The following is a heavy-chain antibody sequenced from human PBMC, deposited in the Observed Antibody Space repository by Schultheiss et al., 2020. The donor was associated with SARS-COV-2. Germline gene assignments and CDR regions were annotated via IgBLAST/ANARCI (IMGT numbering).Heavy chain of an antibody. CDR1: GGSISSSSYY. CDR2: IYYSGST. J-gene: IGHJ4*02. CDR3: ARLRLPMQQQLVNPNSYYFDY. Sequence: SETLSLTCTVSGGSISSSSYYWGWIRQPPGKGLEWIGSIYYSGSTYYNPSLKSRVTISVDTSKNQFSLKLSSVTAADTAVYYCARLRLPMQQQLVNPNSYYFDYWGQGTLVTVSS. V-gene: IGHV4-39*07. D-gene: IGHD6-13*01.